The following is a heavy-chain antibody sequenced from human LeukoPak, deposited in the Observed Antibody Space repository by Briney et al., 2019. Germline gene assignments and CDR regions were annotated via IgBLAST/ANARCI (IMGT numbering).Heavy chain of an antibody. D-gene: IGHD3-22*01. V-gene: IGHV3-30*18. CDR3: AKDGPMIVFLQGLDYYGMDV. CDR2: ISYDGSNK. Sequence: PGGSLRLSCAASGFTFSSYGMHWVRQAPGKGLEWVADISYDGSNKYYADSVKGRFTISRDNSKNTIYLQMNSLRAEYTAVYYSAKDGPMIVFLQGLDYYGMDVWGQGTTVTVSS. CDR1: GFTFSSYG. J-gene: IGHJ6*02.